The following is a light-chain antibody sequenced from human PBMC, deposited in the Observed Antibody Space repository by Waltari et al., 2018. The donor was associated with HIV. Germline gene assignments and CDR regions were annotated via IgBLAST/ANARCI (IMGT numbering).Light chain of an antibody. J-gene: IGKJ4*01. V-gene: IGKV1-9*01. CDR2: ATS. Sequence: DIQLTQSPSFLSASIGDRVTITCRASQNIYSYLVWYQQKPGRAPQVLIYATSTLHSGVPSRFSGSGSGTEFALTITNLQPDDFATYYCQQVNGYPLTFGGGTKVEIK. CDR3: QQVNGYPLT. CDR1: QNIYSY.